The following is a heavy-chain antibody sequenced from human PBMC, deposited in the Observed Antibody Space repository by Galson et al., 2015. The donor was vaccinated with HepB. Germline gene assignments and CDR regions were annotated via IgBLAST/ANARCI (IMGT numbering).Heavy chain of an antibody. Sequence: QSGAEVKKPGESLRISCKGSGYSFTSYWISWVRQMPGKGLEWMGRIDPSDSYTNYSPSFQGHVTISADKSISTAYLQWSSLKASDTAMYYCARLGYYGSGSYSTMPHSGMDVWGQGTTVTVSS. CDR2: IDPSDSYT. D-gene: IGHD3-10*01. CDR1: GYSFTSYW. CDR3: ARLGYYGSGSYSTMPHSGMDV. V-gene: IGHV5-10-1*01. J-gene: IGHJ6*02.